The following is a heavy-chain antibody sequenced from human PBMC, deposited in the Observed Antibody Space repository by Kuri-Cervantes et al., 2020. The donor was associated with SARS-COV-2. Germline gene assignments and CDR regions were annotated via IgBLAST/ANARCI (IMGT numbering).Heavy chain of an antibody. J-gene: IGHJ1*01. V-gene: IGHV3-7*03. CDR1: GFTFSSYA. Sequence: GESLKISCAASGFTFSSYAMHWVRQAPGKGLEWVANIKQDGSEKYYVDSVKGRFTISRDNAKNSLYLQMNSLRAEDTALYYCAKDRAYGDYDRGSLQHWGQGTLVTVSS. CDR2: IKQDGSEK. CDR3: AKDRAYGDYDRGSLQH. D-gene: IGHD4-17*01.